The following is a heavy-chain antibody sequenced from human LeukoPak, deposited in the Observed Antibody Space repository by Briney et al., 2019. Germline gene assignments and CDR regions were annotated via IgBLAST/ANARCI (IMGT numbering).Heavy chain of an antibody. D-gene: IGHD5-18*01. CDR3: ARDHRIQLYAFDI. Sequence: SETLSLTCTVSGASISTYFWNWIRQPPGKGLEWIGNIYYSGSTNYNPSLKSRVTISVDTSKNQFSLKLSSVTAAATAVYYCARDHRIQLYAFDIWGQGTMVTVSS. CDR1: GASISTYF. V-gene: IGHV4-59*12. J-gene: IGHJ3*02. CDR2: IYYSGST.